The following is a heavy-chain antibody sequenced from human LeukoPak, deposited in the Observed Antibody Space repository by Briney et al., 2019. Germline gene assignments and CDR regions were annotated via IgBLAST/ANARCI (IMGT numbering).Heavy chain of an antibody. D-gene: IGHD6-13*01. CDR1: GYTFTNYW. Sequence: GESLKISCTGSGYTFTNYWIAWVRHMPGKGLEWMGAIYPGDSDARYTPSFRGQVTISVDKSSSTAYLQWSSLKASDTAMYYCARHKPAATDYWGQGTLITVSS. CDR3: ARHKPAATDY. V-gene: IGHV5-51*01. J-gene: IGHJ4*02. CDR2: IYPGDSDA.